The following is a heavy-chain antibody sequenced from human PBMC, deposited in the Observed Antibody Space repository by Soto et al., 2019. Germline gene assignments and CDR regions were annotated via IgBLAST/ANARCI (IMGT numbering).Heavy chain of an antibody. CDR2: IYHSGST. D-gene: IGHD5-12*01. V-gene: IGHV4-30-2*01. CDR1: GGSISSGGYS. J-gene: IGHJ4*02. Sequence: QLQLQESGSGLVKPSQTLSLTCAVSGGSISSGGYSWSWIRQPPGKGLEWIGYIYHSGSTYYNPSLKSRVTISVASSKNQFPLKLSSVTAADTAVYYCAAGGGLPRYYWGQGTLVTVSS. CDR3: AAGGGLPRYY.